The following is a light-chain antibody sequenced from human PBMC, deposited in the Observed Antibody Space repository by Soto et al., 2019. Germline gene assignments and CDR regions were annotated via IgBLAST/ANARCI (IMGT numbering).Light chain of an antibody. Sequence: EIVLTQSPGTLSLSLGERATLSCRASQTVSSIFLAWYQQKPGQAPRLLIYGASTRATGIPDRFSGSGSGTDFTLTIRRLEPEDFAMYYCQQYESSRTFGQGTKVEMK. V-gene: IGKV3-20*01. CDR3: QQYESSRT. CDR1: QTVSSIF. J-gene: IGKJ1*01. CDR2: GAS.